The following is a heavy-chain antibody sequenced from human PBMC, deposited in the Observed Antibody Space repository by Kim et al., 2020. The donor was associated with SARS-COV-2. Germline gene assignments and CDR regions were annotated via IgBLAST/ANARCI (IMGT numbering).Heavy chain of an antibody. J-gene: IGHJ3*01. Sequence: DSVNGRFTISRDNAKNSLFLKMDSLRDEDTAVDYCARVRYSSTWFDAFDLWGQGTMVTVSS. V-gene: IGHV3-48*02. D-gene: IGHD6-13*01. CDR3: ARVRYSSTWFDAFDL.